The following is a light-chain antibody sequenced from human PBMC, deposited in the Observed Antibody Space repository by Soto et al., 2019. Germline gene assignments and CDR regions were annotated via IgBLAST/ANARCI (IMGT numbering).Light chain of an antibody. CDR2: AAS. Sequence: DIQMTQSPSSLSASVGDRVTITCQASQSITSYLNWYQQKPGKAPKLLIYAASSLQTGVPSRFSGSGSGTDFTLTISSLQPEDFATYYCQQSYGTPWTFGQGTKVDIK. CDR1: QSITSY. CDR3: QQSYGTPWT. V-gene: IGKV1-39*01. J-gene: IGKJ1*01.